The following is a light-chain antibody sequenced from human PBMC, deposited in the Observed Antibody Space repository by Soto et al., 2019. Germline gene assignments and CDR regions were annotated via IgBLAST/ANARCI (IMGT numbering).Light chain of an antibody. V-gene: IGLV2-8*01. CDR2: EVT. Sequence: QSALTQPPSASGSPGQSVAISCTGTSSDVGGNNYVSWYQQHPGKAHKLMVYEVTKRPSGVPDRFSGSKSGNTASLTVSGLQAEDEADYYCSSYAGSNNVIFGGGTKLTVL. J-gene: IGLJ2*01. CDR3: SSYAGSNNVI. CDR1: SSDVGGNNY.